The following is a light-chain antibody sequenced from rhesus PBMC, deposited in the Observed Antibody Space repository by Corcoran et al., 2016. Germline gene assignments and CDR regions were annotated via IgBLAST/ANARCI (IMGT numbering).Light chain of an antibody. Sequence: DIQMTQSPSSLSASVGDRVTITCRASENGNNYLNWYQHKPGKAPKVLNYKTPTLQSGGQSRFSGSGSWTDYTVSISSLQPADVATYCCQHGYGTPLTFGGGTKVEL. V-gene: IGKV1-74*01. CDR1: ENGNNY. CDR2: KTP. J-gene: IGKJ4*01. CDR3: QHGYGTPLT.